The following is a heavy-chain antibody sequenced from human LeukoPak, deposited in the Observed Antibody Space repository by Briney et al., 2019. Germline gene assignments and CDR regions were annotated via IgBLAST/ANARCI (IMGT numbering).Heavy chain of an antibody. J-gene: IGHJ6*03. V-gene: IGHV4-34*01. CDR2: INHSGST. CDR3: AREDYDFWSGSETPYYYYMDV. CDR1: GGSFSGYY. D-gene: IGHD3-3*01. Sequence: PSETLSLTCAVYGGSFSGYYWSWIRQPPGKGLEWIGEINHSGSTNYNPSLKSRVTISVDTSKNQFSLKLSSVTAADTAVYYCAREDYDFWSGSETPYYYYMDVWGKGTTVTVSS.